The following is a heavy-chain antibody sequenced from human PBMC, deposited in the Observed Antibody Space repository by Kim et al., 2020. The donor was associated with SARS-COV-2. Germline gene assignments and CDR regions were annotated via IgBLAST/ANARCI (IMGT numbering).Heavy chain of an antibody. V-gene: IGHV3-7*01. CDR3: VSKPTS. J-gene: IGHJ4*02. CDR2: IKQDGSLE. Sequence: GGSLRLSCAASGFTFSNYWMTWVRQAPGKGLEWVANIKQDGSLEYYANSVRGRFTVSRDNAKNSLYLQMNSLRVEDTGIYYCVSKPTSWGQGTLFTASP. CDR1: GFTFSNYW.